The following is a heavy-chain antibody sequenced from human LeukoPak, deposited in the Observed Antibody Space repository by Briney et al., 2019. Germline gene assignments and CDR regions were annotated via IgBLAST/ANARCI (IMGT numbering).Heavy chain of an antibody. Sequence: PSETLSLTCTVSGGSISSGGYSWSWLRQHPGKGLEWIGYIYYSGSTNYNPSLKSRVTISVDTSKNQFSLKLSSVTAADTAVYYCARHHPERWLQFAETYYFDYWGQGTLVTVSS. CDR2: IYYSGST. D-gene: IGHD5-12*01. V-gene: IGHV4-61*08. J-gene: IGHJ4*02. CDR3: ARHHPERWLQFAETYYFDY. CDR1: GGSISSGGYS.